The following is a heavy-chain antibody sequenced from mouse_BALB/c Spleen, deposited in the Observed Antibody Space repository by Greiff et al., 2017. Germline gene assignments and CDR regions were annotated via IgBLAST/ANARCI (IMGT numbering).Heavy chain of an antibody. CDR1: GYTFTSYW. Sequence: QVQLQQPGAELVRPGASVKLSCKASGYTFTSYWINWVKQRPGQGLEWIGNIYPSDSYTNYNQKFKDKATLTVDKSSSTAYMQLSSPTSEDSAVYYCTRFYYGSRYYFDYWGQGTTLTVSS. J-gene: IGHJ2*01. D-gene: IGHD1-1*01. V-gene: IGHV1-69*02. CDR3: TRFYYGSRYYFDY. CDR2: IYPSDSYT.